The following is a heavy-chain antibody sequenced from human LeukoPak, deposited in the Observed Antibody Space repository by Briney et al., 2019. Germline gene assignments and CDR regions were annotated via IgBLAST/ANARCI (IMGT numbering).Heavy chain of an antibody. V-gene: IGHV3-33*01. Sequence: GGSLRLSCAASGFTFSSYGMHWVRQAPGKGLEWVAVIWYDGSNKYYADSVKGRFTISRDNSKNTLYLQMNSLRAEDTAVYYCARGREYCSSTSCRDAFDIWGLGTMVTVST. CDR1: GFTFSSYG. CDR3: ARGREYCSSTSCRDAFDI. D-gene: IGHD2-2*01. CDR2: IWYDGSNK. J-gene: IGHJ3*02.